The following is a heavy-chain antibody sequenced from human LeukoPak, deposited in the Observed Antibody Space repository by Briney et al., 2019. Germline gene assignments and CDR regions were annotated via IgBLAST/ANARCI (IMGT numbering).Heavy chain of an antibody. V-gene: IGHV3-7*04. CDR3: ARDSPGYGAFDLG. D-gene: IGHD5-12*01. CDR2: MKEDGSAK. CDR1: GFTHSIHW. Sequence: GGPLRLSCAPSGFTHSIHWKMWVPAAPGKGVEWVANMKEDGSAKYSVDSLKRRFTISRDNAKNTLYLQMNSLRAEDTAVYYCARDSPGYGAFDLGWGRGTVVTVSS. J-gene: IGHJ4*02.